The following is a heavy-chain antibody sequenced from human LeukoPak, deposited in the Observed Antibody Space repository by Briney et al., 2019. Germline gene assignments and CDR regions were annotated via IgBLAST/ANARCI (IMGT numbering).Heavy chain of an antibody. V-gene: IGHV1-2*04. D-gene: IGHD6-13*01. CDR2: INPNSGGT. J-gene: IGHJ4*02. Sequence: ASVKVSCKASGYTFTGYYMRWVRQAPGQGLEWMGWINPNSGGTNYAQKFQGWVTMTRDTSISTAYMELSRLRSDDTAVYYCARVRGDSSSWFTFDYWGQGTLVTVSS. CDR1: GYTFTGYY. CDR3: ARVRGDSSSWFTFDY.